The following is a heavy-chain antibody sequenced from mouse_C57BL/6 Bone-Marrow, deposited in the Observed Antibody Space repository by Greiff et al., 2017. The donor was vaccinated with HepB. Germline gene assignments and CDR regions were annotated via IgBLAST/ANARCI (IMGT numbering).Heavy chain of an antibody. CDR2: SRNKANDYKT. J-gene: IGHJ4*01. CDR1: GFTFSDFY. V-gene: IGHV7-1*01. CDR3: ARDAGLDAMDY. D-gene: IGHD3-1*01. Sequence: EVKVVESGGGLVQSGRSLRLSCATSGFTFSDFYMEWVRQAPGKGLEWIAASRNKANDYKTEYSASVKGRFIVSRDTSKSILYLQMNALRAEDTAMYYCARDAGLDAMDYWGQGTSVTVSS.